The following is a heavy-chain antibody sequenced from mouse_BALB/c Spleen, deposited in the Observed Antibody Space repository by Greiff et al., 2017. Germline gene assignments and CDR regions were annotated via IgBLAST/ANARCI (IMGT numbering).Heavy chain of an antibody. Sequence: QVQLQQSGPQLVRPGASVKISCKASGYSFTSYWMHWVKQRPGQGLEWIGMIDPSDSETRLNQKFKDKATLTVDKSSSTAYMQLSSPTSEDSAVYYCARSGELDPFAYWGQGTLVTVSA. CDR1: GYSFTSYW. CDR3: ARSGELDPFAY. CDR2: IDPSDSET. D-gene: IGHD4-1*01. J-gene: IGHJ3*01. V-gene: IGHV1S127*01.